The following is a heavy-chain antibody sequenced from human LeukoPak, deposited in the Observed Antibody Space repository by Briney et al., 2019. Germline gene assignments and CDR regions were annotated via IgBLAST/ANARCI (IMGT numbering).Heavy chain of an antibody. CDR2: VSNSGRNT. D-gene: IGHD3-10*01. CDR1: GFTFSDYW. Sequence: GGSLRLSCAASGFTFSDYWMGWMRQAPGKGLEGVSYVSNSGRNTYYADSVKGRFTISRDNFKNTLYLQMNSLRAEDTAVYYCARHRSEAAYDSWGQGTLVTVSS. J-gene: IGHJ4*02. CDR3: ARHRSEAAYDS. V-gene: IGHV3-11*01.